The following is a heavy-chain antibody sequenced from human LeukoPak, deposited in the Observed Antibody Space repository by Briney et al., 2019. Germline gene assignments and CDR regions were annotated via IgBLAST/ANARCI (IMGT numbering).Heavy chain of an antibody. CDR2: IYHSGRT. CDR1: GGSISSGDYS. V-gene: IGHV4-30-2*01. D-gene: IGHD3-16*01. J-gene: IGHJ4*02. Sequence: SETLSLTCAVSGGSISSGDYSWSWIRQPPGKGLEWIGYIYHSGRTYYNPSLKSRVTISVDTSKNQFSLKLSSVTAADTAVYYCARDGGGAIDPLIFDYWGQGTLVTVSS. CDR3: ARDGGGAIDPLIFDY.